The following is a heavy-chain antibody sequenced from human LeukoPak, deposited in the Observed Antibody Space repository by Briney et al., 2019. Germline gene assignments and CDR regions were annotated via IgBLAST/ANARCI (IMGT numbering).Heavy chain of an antibody. Sequence: SETLSLTRTVSGGSISSYYWSWMRQPPGKGLEWMGYIYYSGSTNYNPSLKSRVTISVDTSKNQFSMKLSSVTAADTAVYYCARIVIAAAEGYFDYWGQGTLVTVSS. V-gene: IGHV4-59*01. CDR3: ARIVIAAAEGYFDY. J-gene: IGHJ4*02. CDR2: IYYSGST. CDR1: GGSISSYY. D-gene: IGHD6-13*01.